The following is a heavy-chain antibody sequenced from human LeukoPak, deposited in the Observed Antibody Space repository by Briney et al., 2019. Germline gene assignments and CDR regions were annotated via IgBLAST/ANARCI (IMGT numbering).Heavy chain of an antibody. CDR2: INPNSGGT. CDR3: ARDLRWLDVGNFDY. CDR1: GYTFTGYY. D-gene: IGHD4-23*01. J-gene: IGHJ4*02. Sequence: ASVKVSCKASGYTFTGYYMHWVRQAPGQGLEWMGWINPNSGGTNYAQKFQGRVTMTRDTSISTAYMELSRLRSDGTAVYYCARDLRWLDVGNFDYWGQGTLVTVSS. V-gene: IGHV1-2*02.